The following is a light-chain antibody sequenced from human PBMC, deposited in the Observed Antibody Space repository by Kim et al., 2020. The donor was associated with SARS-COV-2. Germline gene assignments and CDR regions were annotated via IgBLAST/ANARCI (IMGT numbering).Light chain of an antibody. CDR3: QQYGYSSYT. V-gene: IGKV3-20*01. CDR1: QTISSNF. CDR2: AAS. J-gene: IGKJ2*01. Sequence: EIVLTQSPGTLSLSPGERATLSRRASQTISSNFLAWYQQRPGQAPSLLIYAASSRATGIPDRFSGSGSGTDFTLTISRLEPEDFAVYYCQQYGYSSYTFGQGTKLEI.